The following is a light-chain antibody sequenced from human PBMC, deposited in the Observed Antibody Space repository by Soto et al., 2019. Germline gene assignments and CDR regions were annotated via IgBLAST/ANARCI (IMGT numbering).Light chain of an antibody. CDR3: EHHNNCPGT. V-gene: IGKV3-15*01. Sequence: IGMTPSAATLSVSGKRGAIVCCRASQSVSSNLAWYQQKPGQAPRLLIYGASTRATGIQARFSGSGSGAEFTLTIRSLQSEDFAVYYCEHHNNCPGTFGEGTKVDIK. CDR2: GAS. J-gene: IGKJ1*01. CDR1: QSVSSN.